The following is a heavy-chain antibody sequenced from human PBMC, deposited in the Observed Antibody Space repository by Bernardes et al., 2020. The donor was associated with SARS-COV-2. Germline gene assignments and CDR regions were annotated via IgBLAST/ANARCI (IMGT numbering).Heavy chain of an antibody. D-gene: IGHD2-15*01. CDR1: GFTFHHYW. V-gene: IGHV3-7*01. Sequence: VWSLRLSCVASGFTFHHYWMVWVRQAPGKGLEWVANIKEDGGVKYYVVSVKGRFTISRDNAKNSLYLQLNSLTAEDTAVYFCANIRWYDAFDIWGQGTMVTVSS. CDR2: IKEDGGVK. CDR3: ANIRWYDAFDI. J-gene: IGHJ3*02.